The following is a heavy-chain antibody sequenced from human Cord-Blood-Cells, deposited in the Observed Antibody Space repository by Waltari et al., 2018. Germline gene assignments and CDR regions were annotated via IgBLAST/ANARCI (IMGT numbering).Heavy chain of an antibody. V-gene: IGHV1-18*01. J-gene: IGHJ6*02. CDR2: ISAYNGNT. D-gene: IGHD3-3*01. CDR1: GYTFTSYG. CDR3: AGNYDFWSGYYYYYGMDV. Sequence: QVQLVQSGAEVKKPGASVKVSCKASGYTFTSYGISWVRQAPGQGLEWMGWISAYNGNTNYAQKLQGRVTMTTDTATSTAYMELRSLRSDDTAVYYCAGNYDFWSGYYYYYGMDVWGQGPTVTVSS.